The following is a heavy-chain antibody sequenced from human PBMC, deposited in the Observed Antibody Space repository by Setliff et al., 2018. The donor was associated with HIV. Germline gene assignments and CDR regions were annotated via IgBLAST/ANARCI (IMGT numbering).Heavy chain of an antibody. Sequence: PGESLTISCKGSGYRFSDNWIGWVRQMPGKGLEWMGIIYPDDSATRYSPSFQGQVTISADKSINTAYLRRRRLRASDTAMYYCAKHGFERKSPYNWFDSWGQGTLVTVSS. CDR3: AKHGFERKSPYNWFDS. J-gene: IGHJ5*01. CDR2: IYPDDSAT. V-gene: IGHV5-51*01. D-gene: IGHD2-21*01. CDR1: GYRFSDNW.